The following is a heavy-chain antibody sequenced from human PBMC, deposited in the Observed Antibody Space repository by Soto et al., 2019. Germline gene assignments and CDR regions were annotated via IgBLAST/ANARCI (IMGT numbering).Heavy chain of an antibody. V-gene: IGHV3-33*01. CDR2: IWSDGSIK. Sequence: QVQLVESGGGMVQPGRSLRLSCAASGFTFSTYAMHWVRQAPGKGLEWVAVIWSDGSIKYYADSVKGRFTISRDNSKNSLSRQLITLRAENTAVYYRVIHRGDAYNADGFDIWGQGTMVTVSS. CDR1: GFTFSTYA. D-gene: IGHD3-10*01. CDR3: VIHRGDAYNADGFDI. J-gene: IGHJ3*02.